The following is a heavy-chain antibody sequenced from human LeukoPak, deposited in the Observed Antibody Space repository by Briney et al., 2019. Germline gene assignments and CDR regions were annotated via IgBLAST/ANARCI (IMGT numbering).Heavy chain of an antibody. CDR2: ISYDGSNK. J-gene: IGHJ4*02. D-gene: IGHD3-22*01. Sequence: GGSLRLSCAASGFTVSNNYMSWVRQAPGKGLEWVAVISYDGSNKYYADSVKGRFTISRDNSKNTLYLQMNSLRAEDTAVYYCARLEGSGYYYGFDYWGQGTLVTVSS. V-gene: IGHV3-30-3*01. CDR3: ARLEGSGYYYGFDY. CDR1: GFTVSNNY.